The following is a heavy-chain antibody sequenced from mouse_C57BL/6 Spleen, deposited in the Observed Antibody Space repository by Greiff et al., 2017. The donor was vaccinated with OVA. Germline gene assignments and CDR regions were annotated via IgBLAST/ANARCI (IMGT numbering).Heavy chain of an antibody. CDR3: ARDPTFRRYFDV. CDR2: INPSNGGT. Sequence: QVQLQQPGTELVKPGASVKLSCKASGYTFTSYWMHWVKQRPGQGLEWIGNINPSNGGTNYNEKFKSKATLTVDKSASTAYMQLSSLTSEDSAVYYCARDPTFRRYFDVWGTGTTVTVSS. V-gene: IGHV1-53*01. J-gene: IGHJ1*03. CDR1: GYTFTSYW.